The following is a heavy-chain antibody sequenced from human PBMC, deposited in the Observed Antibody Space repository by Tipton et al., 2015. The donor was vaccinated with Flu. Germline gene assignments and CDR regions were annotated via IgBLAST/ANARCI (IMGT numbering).Heavy chain of an antibody. J-gene: IGHJ4*02. CDR2: IYYSGST. D-gene: IGHD1-1*01. Sequence: TLSLTCTVSGGSISYYYWSWIRQPPGKGLEWIGYIYYSGSTNYNPSLKGRVTMSVDTSKNHLSLKLNSATAADTAMYYCARHPSRVVTTGTGFDHWGQGALVTVSS. CDR1: GGSISYYY. V-gene: IGHV4-59*08. CDR3: ARHPSRVVTTGTGFDH.